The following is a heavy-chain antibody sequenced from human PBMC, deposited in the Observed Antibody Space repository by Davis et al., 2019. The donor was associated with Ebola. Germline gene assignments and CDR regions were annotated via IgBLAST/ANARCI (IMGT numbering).Heavy chain of an antibody. CDR2: ISYDGSNK. Sequence: GESLKISCAASGFTFSSYWMSWVRQAPGKGLEWVAVISYDGSNKYYADSVKGRFTISRDNSKNTLYLQMNSLRAEDTAVYYCARSDYYYGTDVWGKGTTVTVSS. J-gene: IGHJ6*04. CDR1: GFTFSSYW. CDR3: ARSDYYYGTDV. V-gene: IGHV3-30*03.